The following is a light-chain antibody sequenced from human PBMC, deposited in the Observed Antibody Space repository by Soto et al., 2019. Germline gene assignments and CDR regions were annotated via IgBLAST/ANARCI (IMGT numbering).Light chain of an antibody. CDR2: GVS. Sequence: EIVLTQSPGTLALSLGDEATLSCTASQTVNRNYLAWYLQKPAQPPRLLIYGVSNRAPGVPERFSGGGSGTEFTLTIARLEPDDFGTYYCQQYIASPRTFGQGTRLEVK. CDR3: QQYIASPRT. V-gene: IGKV3-20*01. J-gene: IGKJ1*01. CDR1: QTVNRNY.